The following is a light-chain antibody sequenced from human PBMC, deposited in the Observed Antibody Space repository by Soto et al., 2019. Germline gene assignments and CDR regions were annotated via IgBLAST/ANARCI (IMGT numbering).Light chain of an antibody. V-gene: IGKV1-39*01. CDR3: QQSYITPRN. CDR2: AAS. J-gene: IGKJ3*01. CDR1: QSIRSY. Sequence: DIQMTKFTSALSASVGERVTITCRSIQSIRSYLNWYQHKPGTAPKLLIYAASSLQSGVPSSFTGSESATDFTVTITSLQHEDSATYYCQQSYITPRNFGPVTKVDIK.